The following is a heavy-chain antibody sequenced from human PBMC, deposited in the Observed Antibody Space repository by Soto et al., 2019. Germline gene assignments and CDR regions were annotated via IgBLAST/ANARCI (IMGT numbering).Heavy chain of an antibody. J-gene: IGHJ4*02. Sequence: EVQLMESGGGLVQPGGSLRLSCAASGFTLSCYWMSWVRQAPGKGLEWVANIKEDGSEKYYVDSVKGRFTISRDNAQNSVFLQMNSLRVEDTAIYYCARDCSGGSCQYWGQGTLVTVSS. CDR1: GFTLSCYW. V-gene: IGHV3-7*01. D-gene: IGHD2-15*01. CDR3: ARDCSGGSCQY. CDR2: IKEDGSEK.